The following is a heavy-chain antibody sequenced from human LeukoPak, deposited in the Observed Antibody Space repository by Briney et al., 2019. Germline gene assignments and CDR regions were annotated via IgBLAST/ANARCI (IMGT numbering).Heavy chain of an antibody. V-gene: IGHV5-51*01. CDR3: ARAPESSSWYVGFDY. Sequence: RGESLKISCKGSEYSFTSYWIGWVRQMPGKGLEWMGIIYPGDSDSRYSPSFQGQVTISADKSISTAYLQWSSLRASDTAMYYCARAPESSSWYVGFDYWGQGTLVTVSS. D-gene: IGHD6-13*01. CDR2: IYPGDSDS. CDR1: EYSFTSYW. J-gene: IGHJ4*02.